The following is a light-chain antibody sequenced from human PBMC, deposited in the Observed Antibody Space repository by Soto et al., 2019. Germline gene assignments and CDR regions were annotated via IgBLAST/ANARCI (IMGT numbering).Light chain of an antibody. Sequence: DIQMTQSPSPLSASVGGRVTITCRASQSISSWLAWYQQKPGKAPKLLIYDASSLKSGVPARFSGSGSGTEFTLTISSLQPDDFATYYCQQYNTYSTFGQGTRLEIK. V-gene: IGKV1-5*01. CDR2: DAS. J-gene: IGKJ5*01. CDR3: QQYNTYST. CDR1: QSISSW.